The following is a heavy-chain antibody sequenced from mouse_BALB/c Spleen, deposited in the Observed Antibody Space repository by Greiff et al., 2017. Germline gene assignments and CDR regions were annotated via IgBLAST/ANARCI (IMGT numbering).Heavy chain of an antibody. CDR2: ISSGGSYT. D-gene: IGHD2-1*01. CDR3: ARPPYGNYGAY. J-gene: IGHJ3*01. V-gene: IGHV5-9-1*01. Sequence: EVMLVESGGGLVKPGGSLKLSCAASGFTFSSYAMSWVRQTPEKRLEWVATISSGGSYTYYPDSVKGRFTISRDNAKNTLYLQMSSLRSEDTAMYYCARPPYGNYGAYWGQGTLVTVSA. CDR1: GFTFSSYA.